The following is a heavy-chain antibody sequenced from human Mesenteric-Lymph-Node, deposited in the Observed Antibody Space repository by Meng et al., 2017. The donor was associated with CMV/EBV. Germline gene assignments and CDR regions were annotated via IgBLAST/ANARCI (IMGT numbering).Heavy chain of an antibody. CDR3: ARSCSSSTCRAPSPDY. Sequence: ASVKVSCKASGYTFTAHYIHWVRQAPGQGLEWMGWINPHSAGTKYAQKFQGRVTVTRDTSITTAYMELSRLRPDDTAVYYCARSCSSSTCRAPSPDYWGQGTRVTVSS. V-gene: IGHV1-2*02. J-gene: IGHJ4*02. CDR2: INPHSAGT. D-gene: IGHD2-2*01. CDR1: GYTFTAHY.